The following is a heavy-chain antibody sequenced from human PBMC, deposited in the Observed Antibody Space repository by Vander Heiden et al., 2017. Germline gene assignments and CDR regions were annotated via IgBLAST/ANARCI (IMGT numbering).Heavy chain of an antibody. D-gene: IGHD2-8*01. CDR2: ICGGGECP. V-gene: IGHV3-23*01. Sequence: EVQVLESGGGLGQPGGSLRLSCAASGFSFNSYAMNWHRQAPGKGLEWVASICGGGECPYYADSVKGRFTVSRDNSKNTLYLQMDSLRVEDTAVYYCAKDQMGFYQAEDYWGQGTLVTVSS. J-gene: IGHJ4*02. CDR1: GFSFNSYA. CDR3: AKDQMGFYQAEDY.